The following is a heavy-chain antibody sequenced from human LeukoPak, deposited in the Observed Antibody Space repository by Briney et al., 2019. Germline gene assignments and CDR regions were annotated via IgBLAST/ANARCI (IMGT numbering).Heavy chain of an antibody. Sequence: SETLSLTCAVYGGSFSGYYWSWIRQPPGKGLEWIGEINHSGSTNYNPSLKSRVTISVDTSKNQFSLKLSSVTAADTAVYYRARVRRNDAFDIWGQGTMVTVSS. CDR3: ARVRRNDAFDI. J-gene: IGHJ3*02. CDR1: GGSFSGYY. CDR2: INHSGST. D-gene: IGHD1-14*01. V-gene: IGHV4-34*01.